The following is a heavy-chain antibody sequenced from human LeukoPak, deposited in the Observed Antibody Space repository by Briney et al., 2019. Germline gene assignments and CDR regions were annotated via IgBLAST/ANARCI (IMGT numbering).Heavy chain of an antibody. CDR2: MYYSGST. V-gene: IGHV4-59*01. Sequence: PSETLSLTCTVSGGSISSYYWSWIRQPPGKGLEWIGYMYYSGSTNYNPSLKSRVTISVDTSKNQFSLKLSSVTAADTAVYYCARTAYDILTGRPNHFDYWGQGTLVTVSS. J-gene: IGHJ4*02. D-gene: IGHD3-9*01. CDR3: ARTAYDILTGRPNHFDY. CDR1: GGSISSYY.